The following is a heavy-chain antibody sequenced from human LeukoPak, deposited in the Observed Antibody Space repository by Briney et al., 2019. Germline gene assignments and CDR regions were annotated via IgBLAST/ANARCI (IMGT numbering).Heavy chain of an antibody. J-gene: IGHJ4*02. Sequence: GGSLRLSCAASGFTLSSCWMNWVSQAPGKGLEWVANIKQDGSEKYYVDSVKGRFTISRDNANNALYLQMSSLRAEDTAVYYCASGTGRIPNAYWGLGTLVTVSS. CDR3: ASGTGRIPNAY. V-gene: IGHV3-7*02. CDR2: IKQDGSEK. D-gene: IGHD1-14*01. CDR1: GFTLSSCW.